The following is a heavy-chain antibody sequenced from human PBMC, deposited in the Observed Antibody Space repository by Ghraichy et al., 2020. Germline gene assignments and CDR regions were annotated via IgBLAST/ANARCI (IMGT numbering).Heavy chain of an antibody. CDR2: FSGQTGDT. V-gene: IGHV3-23*01. J-gene: IGHJ4*02. CDR1: GFTLSDYA. CDR3: VKDREGDPSARLD. D-gene: IGHD3-16*01. Sequence: GESLNISCAASGFTLSDYAITWVRQAPGKGLEWVSSFSGQTGDTFYADSVRGRFILSRDSSKDTVHLQMGSLRVEDTATYYCVKDREGDPSARLDWGQGTLVTVSS.